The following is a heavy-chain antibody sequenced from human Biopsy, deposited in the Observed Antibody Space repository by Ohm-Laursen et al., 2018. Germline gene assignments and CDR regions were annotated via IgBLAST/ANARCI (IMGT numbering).Heavy chain of an antibody. J-gene: IGHJ4*02. V-gene: IGHV4-61*01. CDR1: GYSIIPSGPEN. CDR2: IYSGGNA. D-gene: IGHD2/OR15-2a*01. Sequence: GTLSLTCTLSGYSIIPSGPENWSWIRQPPGQGLQYIGFIYSGGNANYNPSLRSRVTMSVDTSKNQFSLRLNSVTAADTAVYYCARGMRTTGWPYFDYWGQGILVTVSS. CDR3: ARGMRTTGWPYFDY.